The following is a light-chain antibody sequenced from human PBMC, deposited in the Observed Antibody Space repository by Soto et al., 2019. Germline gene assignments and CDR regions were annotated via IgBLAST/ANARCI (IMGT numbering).Light chain of an antibody. CDR1: QSVSSSY. V-gene: IGKV3-20*01. Sequence: SGFTLSPRTLSLSPGERATLSCRCSQSVSSSYLAWYQQKPGQAPRLLIYGVSSRATGIPDRFSGSGSGTDFTLTISRLEPEDFAVYYCQQYGSSPLTFGGGTKVDI. CDR3: QQYGSSPLT. J-gene: IGKJ4*01. CDR2: GVS.